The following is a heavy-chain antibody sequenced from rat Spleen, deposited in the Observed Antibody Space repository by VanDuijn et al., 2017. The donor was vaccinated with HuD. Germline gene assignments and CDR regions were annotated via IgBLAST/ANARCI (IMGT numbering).Heavy chain of an antibody. CDR1: GFSFGAYG. D-gene: IGHD1-9*01. CDR2: ISPSGVRT. V-gene: IGHV5-19*01. J-gene: IGHJ3*01. Sequence: EVQLVESGGGLVQPGRSLKLSCSVSGFSFGAYGMHWIRQAPAKGLDWVASISPSGVRTYFRDSVKGRFTISRDNAKSTLYLQMDSLRSEDTATYYCARYYGYRFAYWGQGTLVTVSS. CDR3: ARYYGYRFAY.